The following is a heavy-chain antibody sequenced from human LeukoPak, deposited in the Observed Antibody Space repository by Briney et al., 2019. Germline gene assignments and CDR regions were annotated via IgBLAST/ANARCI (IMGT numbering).Heavy chain of an antibody. D-gene: IGHD5-24*01. Sequence: SETLSLTCTVSGGSISSYYWSWIRQPPGKGLEWIGYIYYSGSTNYNPSLKSRVTISVDTSKDQFSLELSSVTAADTAVYYCARLRDGRWLLEYWGQGTLVTVSS. V-gene: IGHV4-59*01. CDR2: IYYSGST. CDR1: GGSISSYY. CDR3: ARLRDGRWLLEY. J-gene: IGHJ4*02.